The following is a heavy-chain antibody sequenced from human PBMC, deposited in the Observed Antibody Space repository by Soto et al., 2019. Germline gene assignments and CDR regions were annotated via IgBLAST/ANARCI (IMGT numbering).Heavy chain of an antibody. Sequence: ASVKVSCKATGYSFTRYQIHWVRQAPGQGLEWVGMIDPSGGKTNYAQKFQGRVTMTRDTSTSTVYMALSSLRSEDTAIYFCGRVMRSLLSITALDTWGQGTLVTVSS. J-gene: IGHJ5*02. CDR1: GYSFTRYQ. D-gene: IGHD3-10*01. CDR3: GRVMRSLLSITALDT. V-gene: IGHV1-46*01. CDR2: IDPSGGKT.